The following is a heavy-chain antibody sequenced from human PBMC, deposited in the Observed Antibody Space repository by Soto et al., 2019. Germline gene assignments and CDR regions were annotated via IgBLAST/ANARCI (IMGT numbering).Heavy chain of an antibody. D-gene: IGHD6-6*01. CDR3: AKGSASTRPYYFDY. CDR2: ITGSGGDT. J-gene: IGHJ4*02. V-gene: IGHV3-23*01. CDR1: GFAFTNYV. Sequence: GGSLRLSCAASGFAFTNYVMSWVRQAPGKGLEWVSAITGSGGDTYYADSVEGRFTVTRDSSKNTLYLQMASLRAEDTALYFCAKGSASTRPYYFDYWGQGTLVTVSS.